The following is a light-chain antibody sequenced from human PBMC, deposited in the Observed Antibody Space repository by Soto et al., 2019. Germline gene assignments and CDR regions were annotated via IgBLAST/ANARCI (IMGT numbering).Light chain of an antibody. CDR3: QQYNDYSAT. CDR2: DVS. CDR1: QKSSPW. Sequence: DIETVQSPSALSASVGDTVTITCRASQKSSPWLAWYQQKPGQAPKLLMYDVSSLKRGVPSRFSGSGSGTEFTLTISSLQPDDFATYYCQQYNDYSATFGQGTKVDIK. V-gene: IGKV1-5*01. J-gene: IGKJ1*01.